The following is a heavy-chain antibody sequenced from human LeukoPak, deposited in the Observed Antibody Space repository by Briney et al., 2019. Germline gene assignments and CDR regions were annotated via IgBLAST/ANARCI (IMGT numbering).Heavy chain of an antibody. CDR1: GYTFTGYY. CDR2: INPNSGGT. CDR3: ARGEGRLGQLGIDY. J-gene: IGHJ4*02. D-gene: IGHD6-6*01. V-gene: IGHV1-2*02. Sequence: ASVKVSCKASGYTFTGYYMHWVRQAPGQGLEWMGWINPNSGGTNYAQKFQGRVTMTRDTSISTAYMELSRLRSDDTAVYYCARGEGRLGQLGIDYWGQGTLVTVSS.